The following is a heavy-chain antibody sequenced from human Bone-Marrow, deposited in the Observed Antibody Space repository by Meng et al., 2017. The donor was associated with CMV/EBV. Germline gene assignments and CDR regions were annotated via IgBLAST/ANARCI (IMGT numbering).Heavy chain of an antibody. Sequence: GGSLRLSCAASGFTFSDYYMSWIRQAPGKGLEWVSYISSSGSTIYYADSVKGRFTISRDNAKNSLYLQMNSLRAEDTAVYYCARDRLRGVVVPAATLNWFDPWGQGTLVTVPS. J-gene: IGHJ5*02. CDR1: GFTFSDYY. D-gene: IGHD2-2*01. CDR3: ARDRLRGVVVPAATLNWFDP. CDR2: ISSSGSTI. V-gene: IGHV3-11*04.